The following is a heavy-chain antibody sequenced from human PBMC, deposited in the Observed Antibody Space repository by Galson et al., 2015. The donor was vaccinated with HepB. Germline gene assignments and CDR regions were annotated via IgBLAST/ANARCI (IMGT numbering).Heavy chain of an antibody. CDR1: GYTFTGYY. J-gene: IGHJ6*03. Sequence: SVKVSCKASGYTFTGYYMHWVRQAPGQGLEWMGRINPNSGGTNYAQKFQGRVTMTRDTSISTAYMELSRLRSDDTAVYYCARGSNYIWGSYRYYYYYYMDVWGKGTTVTVSS. CDR2: INPNSGGT. CDR3: ARGSNYIWGSYRYYYYYYMDV. D-gene: IGHD3-16*02. V-gene: IGHV1-2*06.